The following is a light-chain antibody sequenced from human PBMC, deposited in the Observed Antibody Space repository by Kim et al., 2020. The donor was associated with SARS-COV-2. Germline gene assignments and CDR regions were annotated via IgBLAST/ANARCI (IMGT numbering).Light chain of an antibody. V-gene: IGKV3-11*01. CDR2: DAS. Sequence: SLSPGERATLSCRASQSVSSYLAWYQQKPGQAPRLLIYDASNRATGIPARFSGSGSGTDFTLTISSLEPEDFAVYYCQQRSNWPTFGQGTKVDIE. CDR1: QSVSSY. J-gene: IGKJ1*01. CDR3: QQRSNWPT.